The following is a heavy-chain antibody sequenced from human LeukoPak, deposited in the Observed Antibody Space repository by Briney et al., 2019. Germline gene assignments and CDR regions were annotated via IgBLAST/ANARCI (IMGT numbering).Heavy chain of an antibody. V-gene: IGHV3-48*02. CDR2: ISSRSTTI. D-gene: IGHD3-22*01. J-gene: IGHJ4*02. Sequence: GRSLSLSCAASGFTFSSYSMNWVRQAPGKGLEGVSYISSRSTTIYYADSVKGRFTISRDNAKNSLYLQMNSLRDEDTAVYYCARDPFYYDSSGHDFDYWGQGTLVTVSS. CDR3: ARDPFYYDSSGHDFDY. CDR1: GFTFSSYS.